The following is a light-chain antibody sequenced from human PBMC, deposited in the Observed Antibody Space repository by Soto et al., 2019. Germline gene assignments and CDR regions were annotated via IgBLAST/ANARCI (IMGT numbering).Light chain of an antibody. J-gene: IGKJ4*01. CDR1: QSVSNY. CDR3: QHRGNGPT. Sequence: EIVLTQSPATLSLSLGERATLSCRAGQSVSNYLGWYQQKSGQAPRLLIYDVSNRATGSPDRFSGSGSGTDVNLTISSLEPEEFAVYYCQHRGNGPTFGGGTKVEIK. V-gene: IGKV3-11*01. CDR2: DVS.